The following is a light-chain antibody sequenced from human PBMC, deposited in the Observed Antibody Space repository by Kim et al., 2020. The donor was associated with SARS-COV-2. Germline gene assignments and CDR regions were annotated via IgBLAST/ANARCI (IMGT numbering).Light chain of an antibody. CDR3: AAWDDSLSGLVV. CDR1: SSNIGSNY. Sequence: QRVTISCSGSSSNIGSNYVYSYQQLPGTAPKLLIYRNNQRPSGVPDRFSGSKSGTSASLAISGLRSDDEADYYCAAWDDSLSGLVVFGGGTQLTVL. CDR2: RNN. J-gene: IGLJ2*01. V-gene: IGLV1-47*01.